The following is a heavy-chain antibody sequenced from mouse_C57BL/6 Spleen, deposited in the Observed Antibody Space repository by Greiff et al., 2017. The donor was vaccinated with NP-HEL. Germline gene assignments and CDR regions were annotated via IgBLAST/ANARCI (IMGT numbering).Heavy chain of an antibody. CDR2: IYPGDGDT. D-gene: IGHD2-4*01. J-gene: IGHJ2*01. Sequence: VQLQQSGPELVKPGASVKISCKASGYAFSSSWMNWVKQRPGKGLEWIGRIYPGDGDTNYNGKFKGKATLTADKSSSTAYMQLSSLTSDDSAVYFCLYDYDGRDFDYWGQGTTLTVSS. V-gene: IGHV1-82*01. CDR3: LYDYDGRDFDY. CDR1: GYAFSSSW.